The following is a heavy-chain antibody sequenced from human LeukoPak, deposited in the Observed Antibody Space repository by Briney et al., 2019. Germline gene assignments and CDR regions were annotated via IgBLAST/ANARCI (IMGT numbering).Heavy chain of an antibody. CDR3: GRDKKYGLDV. V-gene: IGHV3-74*01. Sequence: GSLRLSCAASGFSITGYWIHWVRQAPGKGLVWVSRINGDGSTTTYADSVKGQFIISRDNAKNTVYLQMNSLRAEDTAVYYCGRDKKYGLDVWGQGTTVTVSS. J-gene: IGHJ6*02. CDR2: INGDGSTT. CDR1: GFSITGYW.